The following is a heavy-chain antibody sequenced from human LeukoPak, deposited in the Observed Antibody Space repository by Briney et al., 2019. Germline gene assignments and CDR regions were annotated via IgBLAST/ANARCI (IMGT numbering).Heavy chain of an antibody. CDR3: AKVSSGWSLDY. V-gene: IGHV3-23*01. J-gene: IGHJ4*02. CDR2: LSGGDRTT. Sequence: PGESLRLSCAASGFTFSSYAMTWVRQAPGKGLEWVSSLSGGDRTTYYAGSVKGRFTISRDNSKNTLYLQMSSLRGEDTAVYYCAKVSSGWSLDYWGQGTLVTVSS. D-gene: IGHD6-19*01. CDR1: GFTFSSYA.